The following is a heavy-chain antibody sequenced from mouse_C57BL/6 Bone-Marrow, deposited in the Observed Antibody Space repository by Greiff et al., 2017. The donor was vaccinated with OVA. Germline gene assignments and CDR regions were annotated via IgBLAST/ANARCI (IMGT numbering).Heavy chain of an antibody. Sequence: EVQLQESGPGLVKPSQSLSLTCSVTGYSITSGYYWNWIRQFPGNKLEWMGYISYDGSNNYNPSFKNRISITRDTSKNQFFLKLNSVTTEDTATYYCAREDGNPYYAMDYWGQGTSVTVSS. D-gene: IGHD2-1*01. CDR3: AREDGNPYYAMDY. CDR1: GYSITSGYY. J-gene: IGHJ4*01. V-gene: IGHV3-6*01. CDR2: ISYDGSN.